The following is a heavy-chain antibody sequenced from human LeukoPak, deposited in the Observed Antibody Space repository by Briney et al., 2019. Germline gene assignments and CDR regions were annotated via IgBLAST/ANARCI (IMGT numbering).Heavy chain of an antibody. D-gene: IGHD6-19*01. V-gene: IGHV3-11*01. CDR3: AARIRRWLALN. J-gene: IGHJ4*02. CDR1: GFTFSDYY. CDR2: ISSSGSTI. Sequence: GGSLRLSCAASGFTFSDYYMSWIRQAPGKGLEWVSYISSSGSTIYYADSVRGRFTISRDNAKNSLYLQMNSLRAEDTAVYYCAARIRRWLALNWGQGTLVTVSS.